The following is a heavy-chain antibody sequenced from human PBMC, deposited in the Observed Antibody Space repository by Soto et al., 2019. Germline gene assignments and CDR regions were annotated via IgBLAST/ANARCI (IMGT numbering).Heavy chain of an antibody. CDR3: AKDASAGYYYFDY. J-gene: IGHJ4*02. CDR1: GFTFSNYA. CDR2: ISNNGGST. V-gene: IGHV3-23*01. D-gene: IGHD3-9*01. Sequence: EVQLLESGGGLVQPGGSLRLSCAASGFTFSNYAMSWVRQAPGKGLEWVSVISNNGGSTYYADSVKGRFTISRDNSKNTLYLQMNSLRAEDTAVYYCAKDASAGYYYFDYWGQGTLVTVSS.